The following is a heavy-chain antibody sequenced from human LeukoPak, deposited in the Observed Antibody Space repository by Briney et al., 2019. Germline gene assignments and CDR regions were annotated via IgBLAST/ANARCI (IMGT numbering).Heavy chain of an antibody. J-gene: IGHJ6*03. Sequence: ASVKVSCKASGYTFTSYYMHWVRQAPGQGLEWMGIINPSGGSTSYAQKFQGRVTITTDESTSTAYMELSSLRSEDTAVYYCATSPSYYYMDVWGKGTTVTVSS. CDR1: GYTFTSYY. V-gene: IGHV1-46*01. CDR3: ATSPSYYYMDV. CDR2: INPSGGST.